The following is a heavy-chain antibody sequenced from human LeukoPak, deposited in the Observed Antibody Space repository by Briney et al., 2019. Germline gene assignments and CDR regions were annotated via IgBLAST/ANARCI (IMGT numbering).Heavy chain of an antibody. J-gene: IGHJ4*02. CDR2: ISYDGSNK. V-gene: IGHV3-30-3*01. CDR1: GFTFSSYA. D-gene: IGHD6-19*01. CDR3: ARDRLGAVAGTGYFDY. Sequence: GGSLRLSCAASGFTFSSYAMHWGRRAPGKGLEWVTVISYDGSNKYYADSVKGRFTISRDNSKNTLYLQMNSLRAEDTAVYYCARDRLGAVAGTGYFDYWGQGSLVTVSS.